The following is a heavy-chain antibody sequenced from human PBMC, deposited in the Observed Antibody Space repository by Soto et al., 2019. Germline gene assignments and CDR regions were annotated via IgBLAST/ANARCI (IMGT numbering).Heavy chain of an antibody. J-gene: IGHJ4*02. CDR1: GFNFDDYA. D-gene: IGHD3-22*01. CDR2: LTWHGDVI. Sequence: EVQLVESGGALVQPGRSLRLSCVTSGFNFDDYAIHWVRQTPGKGLEWVSGLTWHGDVIGYADSVKGRFTISRDNAENSLYLVMTSLRAEDTALYYCVKDSVSSGYLTYFDYWGQGTLVTVSS. V-gene: IGHV3-9*01. CDR3: VKDSVSSGYLTYFDY.